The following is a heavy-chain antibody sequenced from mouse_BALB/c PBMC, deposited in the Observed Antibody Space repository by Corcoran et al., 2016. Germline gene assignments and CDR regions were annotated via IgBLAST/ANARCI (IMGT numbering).Heavy chain of an antibody. V-gene: IGHV9-3-1*01. D-gene: IGHD6-1*01. J-gene: IGHJ4*01. Sequence: QIQLVQSGPELKKPGETVKISCKASGYTFTIYGMNWVKQAPGKGLKWMGWINTYTGEPTYADDFKGRFAFSLETSASTAFLQLNNLKNEDTATYFCTREPYAMDFWGQGTTVTVSS. CDR1: GYTFTIYG. CDR2: INTYTGEP. CDR3: TREPYAMDF.